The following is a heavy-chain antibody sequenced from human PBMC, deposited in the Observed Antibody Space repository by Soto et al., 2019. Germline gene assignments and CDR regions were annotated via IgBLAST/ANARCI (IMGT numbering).Heavy chain of an antibody. D-gene: IGHD2-2*01. V-gene: IGHV1-69*02. Sequence: QVQLVQSGAEVKKPGSSVKVSCKASGGTFSSYTISWVRQAPGQGLEWMGRIIPILGIANYAQKFQGRLTITAHKYTRTAYMELNSLRSEDTSVCYCDVVPAAGTDYWGKGTLVTVSS. CDR1: GGTFSSYT. CDR2: IIPILGIA. CDR3: DVVPAAGTDY. J-gene: IGHJ4*02.